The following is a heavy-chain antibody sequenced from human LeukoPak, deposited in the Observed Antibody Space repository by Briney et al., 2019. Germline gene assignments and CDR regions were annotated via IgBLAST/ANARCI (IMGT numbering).Heavy chain of an antibody. J-gene: IGHJ4*02. D-gene: IGHD1-26*01. CDR1: GGSISYHY. Sequence: SETLPLTCAVSGGSISYHYWSWIRQPPGQGLEWIGNAYYSGSTKYNPSLKSRVTISVDTSKNELSLRLSSVTAADTAMYYCAREKYGGSNDYWGQGILVTVSS. CDR2: AYYSGST. CDR3: AREKYGGSNDY. V-gene: IGHV4-59*11.